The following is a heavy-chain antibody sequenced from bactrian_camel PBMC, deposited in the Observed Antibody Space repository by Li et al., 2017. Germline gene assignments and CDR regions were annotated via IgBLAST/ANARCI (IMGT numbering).Heavy chain of an antibody. CDR2: VDYGGSTT. CDR3: AKDLGLAGANDY. CDR1: GFTFSTYA. D-gene: IGHD6*01. Sequence: VQLVESGGGSVQSGGSLRLSCAASGFTFSTYAMAWVRQAPGKGLEWASFVDYGGSTTVYADSVKGRFTISRDNAKNTVYLQLNSLKTEDMAMYYCAKDLGLAGANDYWGQGTQVTVS. J-gene: IGHJ4*01. V-gene: IGHV3S35*01.